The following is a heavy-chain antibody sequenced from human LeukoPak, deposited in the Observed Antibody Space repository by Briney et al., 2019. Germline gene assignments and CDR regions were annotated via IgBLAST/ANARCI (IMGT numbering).Heavy chain of an antibody. D-gene: IGHD3-22*01. CDR1: GFTFSSYE. J-gene: IGHJ4*02. V-gene: IGHV3-48*03. CDR2: ITGSGSTI. CDR3: ARAAGYYYDSSGYYGY. Sequence: GGSLRLSCAASGFTFSSYEMNWVRQAPGKGLEWVSYITGSGSTIYYADSVKGRFTISRDNAKNSLYLQMNSLRAEDTAVYYRARAAGYYYDSSGYYGYWGQGTLVTVSS.